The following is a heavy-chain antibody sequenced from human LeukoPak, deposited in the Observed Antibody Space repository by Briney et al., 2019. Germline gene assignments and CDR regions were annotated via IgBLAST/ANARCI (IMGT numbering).Heavy chain of an antibody. CDR1: GFTLNSYA. D-gene: IGHD2-15*01. Sequence: PGGSLPLSCAASGFTLNSYALLWVRQPPRKGLAGVAAMCGSGWSTYYPDFLKGRFTIFRDHSKNTLYLQMNRRIAHVTAGYFRAAACGARCAGVLCAHWGQGTLVTVFS. J-gene: IGHJ4*02. CDR3: AAACGARCAGVLCAH. CDR2: MCGSGWST. V-gene: IGHV3-23*01.